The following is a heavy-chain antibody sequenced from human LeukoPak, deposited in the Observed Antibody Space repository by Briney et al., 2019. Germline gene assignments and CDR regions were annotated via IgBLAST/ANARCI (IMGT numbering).Heavy chain of an antibody. D-gene: IGHD3-9*01. CDR1: GYSFTRYW. J-gene: IGHJ4*02. Sequence: GESLKISCKGSGYSFTRYWISWVRQMPGKGLEWMERIDPSDSYTNYSPSFQGHVTISADKSISSAYLQWSSLKASDTAMYYCAIAYIDYDILTGYGDYWGQGTLVTVSS. CDR3: AIAYIDYDILTGYGDY. V-gene: IGHV5-10-1*01. CDR2: IDPSDSYT.